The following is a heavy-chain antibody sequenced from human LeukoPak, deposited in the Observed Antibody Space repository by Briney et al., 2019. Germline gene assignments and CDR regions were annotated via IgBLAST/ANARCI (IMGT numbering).Heavy chain of an antibody. D-gene: IGHD1-1*01. CDR1: GFTFSSYW. CDR3: TRHSGPDYYYYMDV. CDR2: INIDGSST. J-gene: IGHJ6*03. V-gene: IGHV3-74*01. Sequence: PGGSLRLSCAASGFTFSSYWMHWVRQAPGKGLVWVSRINIDGSSTSYADSVKGRFPILRDNAKNTVYLQMNSLRAEDTAVYYCTRHSGPDYYYYMDVWGKGTAVTVSS.